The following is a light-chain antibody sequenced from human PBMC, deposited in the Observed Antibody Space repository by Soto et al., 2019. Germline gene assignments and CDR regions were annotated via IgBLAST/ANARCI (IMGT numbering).Light chain of an antibody. CDR2: GAS. CDR1: QSGSSN. V-gene: IGKV3-15*01. J-gene: IGKJ1*01. CDR3: QQYNTWPPWT. Sequence: EIVMTQSPATLSVSPGERATLSCRASQSGSSNLTWYQPKPGQAPRLLIYGASTRAAGIPAKFSSSGSGTEFTPSISSVQAEDFAVYYFQQYNTWPPWTFGQGTKVQIK.